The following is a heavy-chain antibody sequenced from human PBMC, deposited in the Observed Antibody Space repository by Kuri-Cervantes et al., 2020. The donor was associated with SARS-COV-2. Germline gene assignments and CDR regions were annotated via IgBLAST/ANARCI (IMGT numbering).Heavy chain of an antibody. D-gene: IGHD6-19*01. CDR3: ARSVAGQWLDHGQGDLYYYYYGMDV. Sequence: GGSLRLSCAASGFTFSSYAMSWVRQAPGKGLEWVSAIDGSSGDTYYADSVKGRCTISRDNSKNTLYLQMNSLRAEDTAVYYCARSVAGQWLDHGQGDLYYYYYGMDVWGQGTTVTVSS. J-gene: IGHJ6*02. V-gene: IGHV3-23*01. CDR2: IDGSSGDT. CDR1: GFTFSSYA.